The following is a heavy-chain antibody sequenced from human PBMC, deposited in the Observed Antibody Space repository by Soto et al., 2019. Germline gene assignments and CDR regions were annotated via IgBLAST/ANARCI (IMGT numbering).Heavy chain of an antibody. D-gene: IGHD2-21*02. V-gene: IGHV4-59*01. CDR2: IYYSGST. J-gene: IGHJ3*02. CDR1: GGSISSYY. CDR3: ARETALDHDAFDI. Sequence: QVQLQESGPGLVKPSETLSLTCTVSGGSISSYYWSWIRQPPVKGLEGIGYIYYSGSTNYNPSLKSRVTISVDTSKNQFSLKLSSVTAADTAVYYCARETALDHDAFDIWGQGTMVTVSS.